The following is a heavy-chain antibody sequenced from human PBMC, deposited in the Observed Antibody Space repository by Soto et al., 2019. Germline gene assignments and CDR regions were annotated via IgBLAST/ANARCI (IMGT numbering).Heavy chain of an antibody. CDR1: GFTFSSYG. V-gene: IGHV3-33*01. CDR3: ARDDSSRWFSGGTDY. CDR2: IWYDGSNK. J-gene: IGHJ4*02. D-gene: IGHD6-13*01. Sequence: PGGSLRLSCAASGFTFSSYGMHWVRQAPGKGLEWVAVIWYDGSNKYYADSVKGRFTISRDNSKNTLYLQMNSLRAEDTAVYYCARDDSSRWFSGGTDYWGQGTLVTVSS.